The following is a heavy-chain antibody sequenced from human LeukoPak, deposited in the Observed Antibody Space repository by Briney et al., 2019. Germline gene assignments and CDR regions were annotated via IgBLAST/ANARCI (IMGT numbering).Heavy chain of an antibody. D-gene: IGHD2-2*01. CDR3: AASLPNIVVVPAAKGPFGS. CDR2: INGGGGGGT. CDR1: GFTFSNYA. V-gene: IGHV3-23*01. J-gene: IGHJ5*02. Sequence: GGSLRLSCAASGFTFSNYAMSWVRQAPGKGLEWVSGINGGGGGGTFHADSVRGRFTISRDNSKNTLYLQMSSLRAEDTAVYYCAASLPNIVVVPAAKGPFGSWGQGTLVTVSS.